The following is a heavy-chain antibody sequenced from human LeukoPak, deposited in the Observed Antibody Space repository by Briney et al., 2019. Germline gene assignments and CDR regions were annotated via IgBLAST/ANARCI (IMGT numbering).Heavy chain of an antibody. D-gene: IGHD1-26*01. V-gene: IGHV4-59*01. CDR1: GGSISTNY. J-gene: IGHJ2*01. Sequence: PSETLSLTCTVSGGSISTNYWSWIRQPPGKGLEWIGHIYYTGSTNYNPSLKSRVTISVDTSKNQFSLKLNSVTAADTAVYYCARAGVGTTPAFWHFALWGRGTLVTVSS. CDR2: IYYTGST. CDR3: ARAGVGTTPAFWHFAL.